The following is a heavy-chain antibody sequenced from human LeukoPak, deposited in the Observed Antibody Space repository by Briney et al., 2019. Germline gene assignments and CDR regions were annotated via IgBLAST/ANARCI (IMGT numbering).Heavy chain of an antibody. CDR3: ARDTVSNYFDY. V-gene: IGHV4-30-4*08. CDR1: GGSISSGDYY. D-gene: IGHD2-2*02. Sequence: SQTLSLTCTVSGGSISSGDYYWSWIRQPPGKGLEWIGYIYYSGTTYYNPSLKSRVTISVDTSQNQFSLKLRSVTAADTAVYYCARDTVSNYFDYWGQGTLVTVSS. CDR2: IYYSGTT. J-gene: IGHJ4*02.